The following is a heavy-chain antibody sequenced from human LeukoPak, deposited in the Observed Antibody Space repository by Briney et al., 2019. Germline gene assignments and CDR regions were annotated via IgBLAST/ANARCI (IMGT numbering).Heavy chain of an antibody. CDR3: ARSGYSSGWGALDY. D-gene: IGHD6-19*01. J-gene: IGHJ4*02. Sequence: GGSLRLSCAASGFTFSDYYMSWIRQAPGKGLEWVSYISSSSSYTNYADSLKGRFTISRDNAKNSLYLQMNSLRAEDTAMYYCARSGYSSGWGALDYWGRGTLVTVSS. CDR2: ISSSSSYT. CDR1: GFTFSDYY. V-gene: IGHV3-11*03.